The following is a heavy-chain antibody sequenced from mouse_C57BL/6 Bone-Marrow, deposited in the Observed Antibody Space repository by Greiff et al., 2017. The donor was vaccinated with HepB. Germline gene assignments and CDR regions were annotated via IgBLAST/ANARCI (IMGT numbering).Heavy chain of an antibody. D-gene: IGHD1-1*01. V-gene: IGHV1-7*01. CDR2: INPSSGYT. CDR1: GYTFTSYW. J-gene: IGHJ1*03. CDR3: ARFPKCTYYYGSSPSYWYFDV. Sequence: QVQLQQFGAELAKPGASVKLSCKASGYTFTSYWMHWVKQRPGQGLEWIGYINPSSGYTKYNQKFKDKATLTADKSSSTAYMQLSSLTYEDSAVYYCARFPKCTYYYGSSPSYWYFDVWGTGTTVTVSS.